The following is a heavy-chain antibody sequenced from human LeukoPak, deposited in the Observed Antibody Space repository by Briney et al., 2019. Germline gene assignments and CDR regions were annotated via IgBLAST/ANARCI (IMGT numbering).Heavy chain of an antibody. CDR2: INPNSGGT. Sequence: ASVKVSCKASGYTFSGYYMHWVRQAPGQGPEWMGWINPNSGGTKYAQKFQGRVTMTRDTSISTAYMELSRLRSDDTAVYYCARLSTVTTSFDYWGQGTLVTVSS. V-gene: IGHV1-2*02. CDR1: GYTFSGYY. J-gene: IGHJ4*02. CDR3: ARLSTVTTSFDY. D-gene: IGHD4-17*01.